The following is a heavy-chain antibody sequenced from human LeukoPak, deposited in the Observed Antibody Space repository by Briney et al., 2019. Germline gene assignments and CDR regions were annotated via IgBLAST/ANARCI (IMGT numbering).Heavy chain of an antibody. CDR3: ARGGYSFDY. CDR2: LHADGNEK. D-gene: IGHD5-12*01. Sequence: GGSLRLSCAAYGFSLSGYWMSWVRQAPGKGLEWVARLHADGNEKYFVHSVKGRFIVSRDNAKNSLYLQKNSLRVEDTAVYYCARGGYSFDYLGQGTLVTVSS. CDR1: GFSLSGYW. J-gene: IGHJ4*02. V-gene: IGHV3-7*01.